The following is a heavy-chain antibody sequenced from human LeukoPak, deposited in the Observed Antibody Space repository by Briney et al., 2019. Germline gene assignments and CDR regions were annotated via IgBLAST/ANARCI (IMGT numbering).Heavy chain of an antibody. D-gene: IGHD3-10*01. CDR1: GGSISSYY. CDR2: IYYSGST. V-gene: IGHV4-59*01. J-gene: IGHJ4*02. Sequence: SETLSLTCTVSGGSISSYYWSWIRQPPGKGLEWIGDIYYSGSTNYNPSLKSRVTISADTSKNQFSLKLSSATAADTAVYYCAREYYGSGSSVIDYWGQGTLVTAPS. CDR3: AREYYGSGSSVIDY.